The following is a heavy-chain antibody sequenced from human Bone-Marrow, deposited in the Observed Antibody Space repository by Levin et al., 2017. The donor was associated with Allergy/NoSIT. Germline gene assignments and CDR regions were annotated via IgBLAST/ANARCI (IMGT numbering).Heavy chain of an antibody. J-gene: IGHJ5*02. V-gene: IGHV3-11*01. CDR2: ISPSGSHT. CDR3: AKATGTTQGGWFDP. D-gene: IGHD1-1*01. CDR1: GFNFNEYY. Sequence: PGGSLRLSCAASGFNFNEYYMTWIRQGPGKGLERVAYISPSGSHTYVADSVKGRFTISRDNVQKSLYLQMNSLRAEDTAVYYCAKATGTTQGGWFDPWGQGTLVTVSS.